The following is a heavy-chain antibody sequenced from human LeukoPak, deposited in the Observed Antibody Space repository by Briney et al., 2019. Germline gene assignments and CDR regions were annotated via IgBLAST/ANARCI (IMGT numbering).Heavy chain of an antibody. CDR3: ARRYGSGSYYNG. CDR2: IYYSGST. J-gene: IGHJ4*02. Sequence: PSETLSLTCTVSGGSISSYYWSWIRQPPGKGLEWIGYIYYSGSTNYNPSLKSRVTISVDTSKNQFSLKLSSVTAADTAVYYCARRYGSGSYYNGWGQGTLVTVSS. D-gene: IGHD3-10*01. V-gene: IGHV4-59*08. CDR1: GGSISSYY.